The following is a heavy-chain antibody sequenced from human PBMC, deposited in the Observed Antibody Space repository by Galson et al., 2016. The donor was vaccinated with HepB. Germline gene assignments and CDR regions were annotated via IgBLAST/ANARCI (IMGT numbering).Heavy chain of an antibody. CDR2: VYYSGST. CDR3: AKDRDREAFEV. V-gene: IGHV4-59*03. J-gene: IGHJ3*01. CDR1: GASFSTYY. Sequence: SETLSLTCTVSGASFSTYYWSWIRQPPGKGLEWIGYVYYSGSTNYNPALKSRVTMSIDTSTNQFSLKMTSVTAADSAVYFCAKDRDREAFEVWGQGTMVTISS.